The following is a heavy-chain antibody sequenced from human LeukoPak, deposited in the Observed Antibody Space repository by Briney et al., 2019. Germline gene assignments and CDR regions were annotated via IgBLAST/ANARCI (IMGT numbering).Heavy chain of an antibody. J-gene: IGHJ3*02. Sequence: ASVKVSCKASGYTFTSYYMHWVRQAPGQGLEWMGIINPSGGSTSYAQKFQGRVTMTRDTSTSTVYMELSSLRSEDTAVYYCAKDAATYYYDSGDAFDMWGQGTMVTVSS. V-gene: IGHV1-46*01. D-gene: IGHD3-22*01. CDR3: AKDAATYYYDSGDAFDM. CDR2: INPSGGST. CDR1: GYTFTSYY.